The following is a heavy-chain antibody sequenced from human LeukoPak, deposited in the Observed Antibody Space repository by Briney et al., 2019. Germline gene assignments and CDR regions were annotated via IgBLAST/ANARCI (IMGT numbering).Heavy chain of an antibody. CDR1: GGSISTYY. V-gene: IGHV4-4*07. CDR2: IYTGGST. D-gene: IGHD2-2*01. Sequence: SETLSLTCTVSGGSISTYYWSWIRQPAGKGLEWIGRIYTGGSTNYNPSLKSRVTMSIETPKNQFSLKLSSVTAADTAVYYCARAPTAYCLSTTCQPYFDYWGQGTLVTVSS. CDR3: ARAPTAYCLSTTCQPYFDY. J-gene: IGHJ4*02.